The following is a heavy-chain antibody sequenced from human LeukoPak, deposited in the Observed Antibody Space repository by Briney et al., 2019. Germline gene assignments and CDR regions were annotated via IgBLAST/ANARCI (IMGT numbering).Heavy chain of an antibody. D-gene: IGHD6-19*01. CDR3: AKVGGIAVAGYYYMDV. J-gene: IGHJ6*03. CDR1: GFPFSSYS. Sequence: GGSLRLSCAASGFPFSSYSMHWVPQAPGNGLEWVAVISNDGSHKYYADSVKGRFTISRDNSKNTLYLQMNTLRAEDTAVYYCAKVGGIAVAGYYYMDVWGTGTTVTVSS. CDR2: ISNDGSHK. V-gene: IGHV3-30*04.